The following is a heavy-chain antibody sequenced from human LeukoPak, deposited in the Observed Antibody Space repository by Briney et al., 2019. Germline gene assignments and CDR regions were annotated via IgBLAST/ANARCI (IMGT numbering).Heavy chain of an antibody. CDR3: ASNVLRFSFVYYMDV. D-gene: IGHD3-3*01. J-gene: IGHJ6*03. CDR2: SIPIFGSV. V-gene: IGHV1-69*13. Sequence: SVKVSCKASGGTFSNYAINWVRQAPGQGLEWMGESIPIFGSVKFAQKFQGRVTITADESTSTVYMELNSLRPEDTAVYYCASNVLRFSFVYYMDVWGKGTTVTVSS. CDR1: GGTFSNYA.